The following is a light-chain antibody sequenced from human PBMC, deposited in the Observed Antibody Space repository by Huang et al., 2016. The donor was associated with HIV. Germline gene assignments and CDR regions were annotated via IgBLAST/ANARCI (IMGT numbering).Light chain of an antibody. J-gene: IGKJ1*01. Sequence: DIQMTQSPSTLSAFVGDRVTITCRTSHRISSWLAWYQQKPGKAPNPLISKASNLESGVPSRFSGNGSGTECTLTISGLQPDDLATYYCQQQWTFGQGTKVEI. CDR2: KAS. CDR3: QQQWT. V-gene: IGKV1-5*03. CDR1: HRISSW.